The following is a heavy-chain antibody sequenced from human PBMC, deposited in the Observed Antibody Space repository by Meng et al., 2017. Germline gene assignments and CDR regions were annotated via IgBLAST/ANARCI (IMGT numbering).Heavy chain of an antibody. CDR1: GFTFSSYG. V-gene: IGHV3-33*01. Sequence: VRLLGAGGGVVQPGRSLTLSCAASGFTFSSYGMHWVRQAPGKGLEWVAVIWNDGSYKNHADSVKGRFTISRDNSKNTLYLQMNSLRAEDTAMYYCARGAVAGSGGGNWFDPWGQGTLVTVSS. CDR2: IWNDGSYK. J-gene: IGHJ5*02. CDR3: ARGAVAGSGGGNWFDP. D-gene: IGHD6-19*01.